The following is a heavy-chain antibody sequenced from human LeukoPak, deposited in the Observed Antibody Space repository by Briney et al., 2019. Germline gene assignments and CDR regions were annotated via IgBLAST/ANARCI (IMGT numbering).Heavy chain of an antibody. Sequence: PGGSLRLSCAASGFTFSSYAMSWVRQAPGKGLEWVSAISGSGGSTYYADSVKGRFTISRDNSKNTLYLQMNSLRAEDTAVYYCAKDRTYYYGSGSYIFDYWGQGTLVTVSS. CDR1: GFTFSSYA. CDR3: AKDRTYYYGSGSYIFDY. J-gene: IGHJ4*02. D-gene: IGHD3-10*01. V-gene: IGHV3-23*01. CDR2: ISGSGGST.